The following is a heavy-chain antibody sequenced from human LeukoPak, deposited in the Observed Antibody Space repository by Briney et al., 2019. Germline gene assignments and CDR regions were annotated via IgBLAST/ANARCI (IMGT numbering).Heavy chain of an antibody. CDR3: ARAPVLRYFDWSAPDAFDI. CDR2: ISYDGSNK. Sequence: GGSLRLSCAASGFTFSSYAMHWVRQAPGKGPEWVAVISYDGSNKYYADSVKGRFTISRDNSKNTLYLQMNSLRAEDTAVYYCARAPVLRYFDWSAPDAFDIWGQGTMVTVSS. D-gene: IGHD3-9*01. V-gene: IGHV3-30-3*01. CDR1: GFTFSSYA. J-gene: IGHJ3*02.